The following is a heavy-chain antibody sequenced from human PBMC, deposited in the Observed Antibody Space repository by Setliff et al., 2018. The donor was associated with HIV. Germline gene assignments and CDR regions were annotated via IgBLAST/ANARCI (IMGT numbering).Heavy chain of an antibody. V-gene: IGHV3-74*01. J-gene: IGHJ4*02. CDR2: INNDGSIT. Sequence: ETLSLSCAASGFTLIDHWMHWVRQVPGKGLVWVSRINNDGSITNYADFVKGRFTISRGDSKSIGYLQMNSLKTEDTAVYYCTSSGANYYDRSVYPGYWGQGTPVTVSS. CDR1: GFTLIDHW. D-gene: IGHD3-22*01. CDR3: TSSGANYYDRSVYPGY.